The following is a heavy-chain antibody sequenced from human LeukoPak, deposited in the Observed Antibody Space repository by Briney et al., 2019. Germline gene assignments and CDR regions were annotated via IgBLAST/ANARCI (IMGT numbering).Heavy chain of an antibody. CDR1: GGSITNYF. V-gene: IGHV4-59*01. CDR3: ATLFGFSGYFDY. D-gene: IGHD3-10*01. J-gene: IGHJ4*02. Sequence: SETLSLTCSVSGGSITNYFCSWIRQSPGTGQEWIGYTYSSGTTNHNPSLRGRVTISMDTSKSQFSLKLSSVTAEDTAVYYCATLFGFSGYFDYWGQGILVTVSS. CDR2: TYSSGTT.